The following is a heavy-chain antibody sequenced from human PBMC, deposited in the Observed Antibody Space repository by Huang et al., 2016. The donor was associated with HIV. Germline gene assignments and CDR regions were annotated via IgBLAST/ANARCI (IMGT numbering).Heavy chain of an antibody. CDR2: VYQSGST. CDR1: GDFISSTNYY. D-gene: IGHD6-13*01. Sequence: QLQLQESGPGQVKPSETLSLTCTVSGDFISSTNYYWGWIRQSPGKGLEWVGSVYQSGSTNSNPSLKSRVTLSVDTSRNQFSLRWNSVTAADTAVYYCASQHIGAAATWFWGRGTQVAVSS. J-gene: IGHJ4*02. V-gene: IGHV4-39*01. CDR3: ASQHIGAAATWF.